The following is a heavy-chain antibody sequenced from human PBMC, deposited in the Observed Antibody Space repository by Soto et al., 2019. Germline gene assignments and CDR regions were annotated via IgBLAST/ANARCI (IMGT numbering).Heavy chain of an antibody. CDR3: GRQYGSGTLNDMDV. CDR2: INPNSGGT. CDR1: GYTFTGYY. V-gene: IGHV1-2*04. Sequence: QVQLVQSGAEVKKPGASVKVSCKASGYTFTGYYMHWVRQAPGQGLEWMGWINPNSGGTNHAQKFQGWVTMTRDTSISTAYMTLSRLRSDDTAVYCCGRQYGSGTLNDMDVWGKGTRVTVSS. D-gene: IGHD3-10*01. J-gene: IGHJ6*04.